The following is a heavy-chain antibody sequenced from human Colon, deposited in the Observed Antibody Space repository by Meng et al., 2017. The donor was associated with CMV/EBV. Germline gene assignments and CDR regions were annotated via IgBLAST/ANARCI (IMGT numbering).Heavy chain of an antibody. V-gene: IGHV1-2*02. CDR2: INPNSGGT. D-gene: IGHD3-16*02. J-gene: IGHJ3*02. CDR1: GYTFTGYY. Sequence: ASVKVSCKASGYTFTGYYMHWVRQAPGQGLEWMGWINPNSGGTNSAQKFQGRVTMTRDTSISTAYMELSRLRSDDTAVYYCARVSYKTFSGRYFPVFDIWGQGTMVTVSS. CDR3: ARVSYKTFSGRYFPVFDI.